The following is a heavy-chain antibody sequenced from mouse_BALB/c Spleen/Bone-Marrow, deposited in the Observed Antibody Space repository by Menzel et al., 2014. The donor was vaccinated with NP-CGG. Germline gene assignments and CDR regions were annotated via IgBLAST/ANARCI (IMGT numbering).Heavy chain of an antibody. CDR1: GFTFSSYG. CDR3: ARGHYRYDAYAMDY. Sequence: EVKVVESGGGLVKPGGSLKLSCAASGFTFSSYGMSWVRQTPEKRLEWVATISGGGSYTYYPDSVKGRFTISRDNAKNNLYLQMSSLRSEGTALYYCARGHYRYDAYAMDYWGQGTSVTVSS. D-gene: IGHD2-14*01. J-gene: IGHJ4*01. CDR2: ISGGGSYT. V-gene: IGHV5-9-2*01.